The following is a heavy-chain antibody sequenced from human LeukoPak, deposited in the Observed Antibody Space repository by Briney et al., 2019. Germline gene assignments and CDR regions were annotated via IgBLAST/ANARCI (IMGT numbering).Heavy chain of an antibody. CDR2: VLPIFGTA. V-gene: IGHV1-69*13. D-gene: IGHD3-9*01. J-gene: IGHJ5*02. Sequence: SVKVSCKASGGTVISYVISWVRQAPGQGLEWMGGVLPIFGTAIYAQKWQGRVTITADESTSTAYMELRSLRSEDTAIYYCARAEDQGRYFDWLPGFAPWGQGTLVIVSS. CDR3: ARAEDQGRYFDWLPGFAP. CDR1: GGTVISYV.